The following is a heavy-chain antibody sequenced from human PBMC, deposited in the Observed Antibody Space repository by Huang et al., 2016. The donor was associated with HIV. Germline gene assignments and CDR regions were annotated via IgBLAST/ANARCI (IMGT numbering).Heavy chain of an antibody. Sequence: EVQLVPSGAEVTGPGESLKISCYIAVYTFTSYWFGWVRQMPGKGREWMGIMNPGAADPKYSPSFQGRVSISADKSCSTAYLHWSSLRASDTAIYYCVRRGYDSNTWIFDSWGQGTLVTVSS. CDR1: VYTFTSYW. CDR3: VRRGYDSNTWIFDS. D-gene: IGHD3-22*01. V-gene: IGHV5-51*03. CDR2: MNPGAADP. J-gene: IGHJ4*02.